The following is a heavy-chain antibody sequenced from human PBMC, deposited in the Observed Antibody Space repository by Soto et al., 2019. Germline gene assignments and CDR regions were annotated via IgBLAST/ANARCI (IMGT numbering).Heavy chain of an antibody. CDR1: GFPFTKYW. CDR2: ISPDGSDV. V-gene: IGHV3-74*01. Sequence: PEGSLRLSCAASGFPFTKYWMNWVRQTPGKGLMWVSRISPDGSDVGYADSVEGRFTVSRDNAKNTLYLQMHSLSAEDTAMYYCAGCGHIVRGAHSDFDRWGQGTLVTVSS. D-gene: IGHD2-21*01. CDR3: AGCGHIVRGAHSDFDR. J-gene: IGHJ4*02.